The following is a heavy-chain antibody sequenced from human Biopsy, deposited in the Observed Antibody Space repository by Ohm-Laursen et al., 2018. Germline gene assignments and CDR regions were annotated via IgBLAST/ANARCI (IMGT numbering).Heavy chain of an antibody. Sequence: GASVKVSCKASGYTFTSHDINWVRQATGQGLEWMGWMSPNTGNTVYAQRFQDRVTMTSDTSTGTAYMELTSLTSDDTAVYYCARDLVDWTVPSWGQGTLVIVSS. CDR3: ARDLVDWTVPS. J-gene: IGHJ4*02. D-gene: IGHD3/OR15-3a*01. CDR1: GYTFTSHD. V-gene: IGHV1-8*01. CDR2: MSPNTGNT.